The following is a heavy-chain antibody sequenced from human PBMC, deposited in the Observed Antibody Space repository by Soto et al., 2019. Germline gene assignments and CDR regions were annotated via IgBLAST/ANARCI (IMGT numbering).Heavy chain of an antibody. CDR3: SRVDTAILHDAFDI. V-gene: IGHV2-5*01. Sequence: HITLKESGPTLLKPTETLTLTCTFSGFSFTTGGVGVGWIRQTPVQDLEWLALIYWSEDNLYSPSLKTRLTITTDTSKTPVVLTMANMDPVDTGTSFGSRVDTAILHDAFDIWGQVTLVTV. D-gene: IGHD5-18*01. J-gene: IGHJ3*02. CDR1: GFSFTTGGVG. CDR2: IYWSEDN.